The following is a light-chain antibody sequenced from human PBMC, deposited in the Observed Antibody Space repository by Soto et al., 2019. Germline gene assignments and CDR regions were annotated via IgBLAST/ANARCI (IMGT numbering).Light chain of an antibody. J-gene: IGKJ2*01. CDR2: AAS. CDR3: QQTNTFPLT. V-gene: IGKV1-12*01. CDR1: ETISSW. Sequence: DIQMTQSPSSVSASVGDRVTITCRASETISSWLAWYQQKPGTAPNLLIYAASSLHSGVPSRFSGSGSGTYFTLTISSLQPEDSATYYCQQTNTFPLTFGQGTKLEIK.